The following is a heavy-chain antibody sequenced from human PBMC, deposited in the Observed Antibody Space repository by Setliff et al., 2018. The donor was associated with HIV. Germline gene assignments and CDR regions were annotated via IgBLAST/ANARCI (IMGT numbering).Heavy chain of an antibody. CDR2: INNSGDKT. V-gene: IGHV3-23*01. Sequence: GGSLRLSCAASGFSVSTYWMNWVRQAPGKGLEWVSGINNSGDKTQYADAVKGRFTISRDNSRNTLDLQMSSLGAEDTALYYCAKSPAGAYCNGNCYFDYWGQGIMVTVSS. D-gene: IGHD2-21*02. J-gene: IGHJ4*02. CDR3: AKSPAGAYCNGNCYFDY. CDR1: GFSVSTYW.